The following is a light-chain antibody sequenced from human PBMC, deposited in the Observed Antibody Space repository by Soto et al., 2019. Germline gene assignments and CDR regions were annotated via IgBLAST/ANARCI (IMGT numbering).Light chain of an antibody. Sequence: QSVLTHPPSVSGAPGQRVTISCTGTRSNSGAGFDVHWYQQLPGTAPKLLIYDNNNRPSGVPDRFSGSKSGTSASRAITGLQAEDEADYSCQSYDGSLSGPVVFGGGTKLTV. J-gene: IGLJ2*01. CDR1: RSNSGAGFD. V-gene: IGLV1-40*01. CDR3: QSYDGSLSGPVV. CDR2: DNN.